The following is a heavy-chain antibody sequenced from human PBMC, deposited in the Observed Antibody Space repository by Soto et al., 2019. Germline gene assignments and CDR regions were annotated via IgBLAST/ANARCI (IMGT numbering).Heavy chain of an antibody. D-gene: IGHD6-19*01. CDR1: GFTFSSYA. CDR3: ARAVADFYYYYGMDV. V-gene: IGHV3-30-3*01. CDR2: ISYDGSNK. J-gene: IGHJ6*02. Sequence: GGSLRLSCAASGFTFSSYAMHWVRQAPGKGLEWVAVISYDGSNKYYADSVKGRFTISRDNSKNTLYLQMNSLRAEDTAVYYCARAVADFYYYYGMDVWGQGTTVTVSS.